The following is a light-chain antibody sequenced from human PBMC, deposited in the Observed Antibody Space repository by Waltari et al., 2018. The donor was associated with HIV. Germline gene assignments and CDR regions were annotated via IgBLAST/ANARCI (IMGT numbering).Light chain of an antibody. J-gene: IGLJ3*02. CDR2: ANN. V-gene: IGLV1-40*01. CDR3: QSYDVSLSSLV. CDR1: SSNIGAPYG. Sequence: SVLTQPPSVSGAPGQRVTISCAGSSSNIGAPYGVYWYQQLPAKAPKLIYANNTRPAGVPARCSGSKSGTSASLAITGLQAEDEADYYCQSYDVSLSSLVFGGGTKLTVL.